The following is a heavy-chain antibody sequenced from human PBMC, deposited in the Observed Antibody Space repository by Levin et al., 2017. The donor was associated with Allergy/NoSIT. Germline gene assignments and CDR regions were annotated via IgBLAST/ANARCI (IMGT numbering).Heavy chain of an antibody. CDR3: ARVGDYCSGGSCYYRAEYFQH. J-gene: IGHJ1*01. V-gene: IGHV1-46*03. D-gene: IGHD2-15*01. CDR2: INPSGGST. CDR1: GYTFTSYY. Sequence: ASVKVSCKASGYTFTSYYMHWVRQAPGQGLEWMGIINPSGGSTSYAQKFQGRVTMTRDTSTSTVYMELSSLRSEDTAVYYCARVGDYCSGGSCYYRAEYFQHWGQGTLVTVSS.